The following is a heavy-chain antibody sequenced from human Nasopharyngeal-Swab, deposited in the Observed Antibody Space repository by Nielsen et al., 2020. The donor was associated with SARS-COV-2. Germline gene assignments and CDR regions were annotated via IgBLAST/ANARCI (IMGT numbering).Heavy chain of an antibody. J-gene: IGHJ4*02. D-gene: IGHD3-10*01. CDR2: ISYDGSNK. CDR3: ARLVSYGSGSLEDY. V-gene: IGHV3-30*03. CDR1: GFTFSSYG. Sequence: GGSLRLSCVASGFTFSSYGMHWVRQAPGKGLEWVAVISYDGSNKYYADSVKGRFTISRDNSKNTLYLQMNSLRAEDTAVYYCARLVSYGSGSLEDYWGQGTLVTVSS.